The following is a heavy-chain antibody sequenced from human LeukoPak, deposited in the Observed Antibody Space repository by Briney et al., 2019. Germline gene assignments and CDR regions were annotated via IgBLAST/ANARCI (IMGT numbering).Heavy chain of an antibody. CDR2: ISSSSSTI. CDR1: GFTFSSYS. V-gene: IGHV3-48*01. Sequence: GGSLRLSCAASGFTFSSYSMNWVRQAPGKGLEWVSYISSSSSTIYYADSVKGRFTISRDNAKNTLYLQMNSLRVEDTAVYYCAKDYNWGRYWGQGILVTVSS. D-gene: IGHD7-27*01. J-gene: IGHJ4*02. CDR3: AKDYNWGRY.